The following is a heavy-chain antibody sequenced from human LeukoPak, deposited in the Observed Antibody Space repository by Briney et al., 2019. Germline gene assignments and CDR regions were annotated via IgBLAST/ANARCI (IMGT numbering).Heavy chain of an antibody. CDR2: INPNSGGT. CDR1: GGTFSSYA. J-gene: IGHJ4*02. D-gene: IGHD6-13*01. Sequence: GASVKVSCKASGGTFSSYAISWVRQAPGQGLEWMGRINPNSGGTNYAQKFQGRVTMTRDTSISTAYMELSRLRSDDTAVYYCARDNRIAAAGGGLVYWGQGTLVTVSS. CDR3: ARDNRIAAAGGGLVY. V-gene: IGHV1-2*06.